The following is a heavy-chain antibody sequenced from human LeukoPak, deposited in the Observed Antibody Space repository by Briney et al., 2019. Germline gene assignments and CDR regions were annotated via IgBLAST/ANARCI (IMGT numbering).Heavy chain of an antibody. CDR3: ARDNCSGGSCYPPLLDY. CDR2: INSSSSYI. V-gene: IGHV3-21*01. Sequence: GGSLRLSCAASGFTFSSYSMNWVRQAPGKGLEWVSSINSSSSYIYYADSVKSRFTISRDNAKNSLYLQMNSLRAEDTAVYYCARDNCSGGSCYPPLLDYWGQGTLVTVSS. CDR1: GFTFSSYS. J-gene: IGHJ4*02. D-gene: IGHD2-15*01.